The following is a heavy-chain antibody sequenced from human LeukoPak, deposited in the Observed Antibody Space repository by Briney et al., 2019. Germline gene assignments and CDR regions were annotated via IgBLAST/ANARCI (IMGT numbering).Heavy chain of an antibody. Sequence: GGSLRLSCTPPGFTLSKFGKRVGCQAPGKGLEWVTFIRSDGSIKYYADSVKGRFTISSDNSKNTLLLEIKSPRAGDTAMNYRAKDPWTPDVNYCGQGTLVTVSS. D-gene: IGHD3/OR15-3a*01. CDR3: AKDPWTPDVNY. J-gene: IGHJ4*02. V-gene: IGHV3-30*02. CDR2: IRSDGSIK. CDR1: GFTLSKFG.